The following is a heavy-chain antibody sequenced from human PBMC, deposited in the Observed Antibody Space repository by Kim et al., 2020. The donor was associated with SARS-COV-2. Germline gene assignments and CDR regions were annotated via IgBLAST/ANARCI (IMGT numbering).Heavy chain of an antibody. J-gene: IGHJ4*02. V-gene: IGHV1-8*01. Sequence: ASVKVSCKASGYIFTSYDINWVRQATGQGLEWMGWMNPNSGNTGYAQKFQGRVTMTRNTSITTAYMELSSLRSEDTAVYYCARRIAAAGTPIGYWGQGNLVTVSS. CDR3: ARRIAAAGTPIGY. CDR1: GYIFTSYD. D-gene: IGHD6-13*01. CDR2: MNPNSGNT.